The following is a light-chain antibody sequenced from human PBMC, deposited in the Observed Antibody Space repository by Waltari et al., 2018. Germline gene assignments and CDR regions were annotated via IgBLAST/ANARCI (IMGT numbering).Light chain of an antibody. J-gene: IGKJ1*01. Sequence: DIQMTQSPSTLSASVGERATITCRASQSISSWLAWYQQKPGKAPKLLIYKASSLESGVPSRFSGSGSGTEFTLTISSLQPDDFATYYCQQYNSYWWTFGQGTKVEIK. V-gene: IGKV1-5*03. CDR1: QSISSW. CDR2: KAS. CDR3: QQYNSYWWT.